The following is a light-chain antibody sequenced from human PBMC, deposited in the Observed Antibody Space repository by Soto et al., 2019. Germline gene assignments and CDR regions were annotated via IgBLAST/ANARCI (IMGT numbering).Light chain of an antibody. CDR3: CSYAGSYTHVV. CDR2: DVS. J-gene: IGLJ2*01. V-gene: IGLV2-11*01. Sequence: QSALTQPRSVSGSPGQSVTISCTGTSSNVGGYNYVSWYQQHPGKAPKLMIYDVSKRPSGVPDRFSGSKSGNTASLTIYGLQAEDEVDYYCCSYAGSYTHVVFGGGTKLTVL. CDR1: SSNVGGYNY.